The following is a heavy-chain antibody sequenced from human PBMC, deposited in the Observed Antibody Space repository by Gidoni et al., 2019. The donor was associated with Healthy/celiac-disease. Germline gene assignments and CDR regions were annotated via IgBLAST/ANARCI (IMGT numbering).Heavy chain of an antibody. CDR1: GFTFGDYA. V-gene: IGHV3-49*04. CDR2: IRSKAYGGTT. CDR3: TRGSTWIQLWLLPDY. D-gene: IGHD5-18*01. Sequence: EVQLVESGGGLVQPGRSLRLSCTASGFTFGDYAMSWVRQAPGKGLEWVGFIRSKAYGGTTEYAASVKGRFTISRDDSKSIAYLQMNSLKTEDTAVYYCTRGSTWIQLWLLPDYWGQGTLVTVSS. J-gene: IGHJ4*02.